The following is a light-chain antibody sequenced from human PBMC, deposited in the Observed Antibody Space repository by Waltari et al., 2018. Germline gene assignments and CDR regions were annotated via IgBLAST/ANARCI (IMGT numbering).Light chain of an antibody. J-gene: IGKJ5*01. CDR1: QSVSSY. V-gene: IGKV3-11*01. Sequence: ETVLTQSPATLSLSPGERATLSCRASQSVSSYLAWYQQKPGQAPRLLIYDASNRATGIPARFSGSGSGTDFTLTISSLEPEDFAVYYGQQRSNWPPITVGQGTRLEIK. CDR3: QQRSNWPPIT. CDR2: DAS.